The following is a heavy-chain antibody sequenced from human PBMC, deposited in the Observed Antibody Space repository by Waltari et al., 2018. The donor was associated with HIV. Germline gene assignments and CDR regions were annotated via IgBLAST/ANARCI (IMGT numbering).Heavy chain of an antibody. CDR3: TRDLSTYGHEFDY. Sequence: EVQLVESGGDLVQPGGSLRLSCAASGFNFRSYWMHWIRHIPGKGLVWFSHISTDGSDTGYLESVKGRFTISRDNAKNTLYLQMNSLRVEDTAIYYCTRDLSTYGHEFDYWGQGTLVTVAS. CDR1: GFNFRSYW. V-gene: IGHV3-74*01. CDR2: ISTDGSDT. D-gene: IGHD2-2*01. J-gene: IGHJ4*02.